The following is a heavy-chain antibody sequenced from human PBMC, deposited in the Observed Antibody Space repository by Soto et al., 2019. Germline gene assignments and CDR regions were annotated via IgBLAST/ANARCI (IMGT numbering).Heavy chain of an antibody. CDR2: INAGNGNT. D-gene: IGHD2-21*02. J-gene: IGHJ4*02. V-gene: IGHV1-3*01. CDR1: GYTITNYD. CDR3: ATGRPLLYEYCVGDCLVNLPNY. Sequence: GASVKVSCKASGYTITNYDMHWVRQAPGQRLEWMGWINAGNGNTKYSQKFQGRVTITRDTSASTAYMELSSLTSEDTAVYYCATGRPLLYEYCVGDCLVNLPNYWGQGTLVTVSS.